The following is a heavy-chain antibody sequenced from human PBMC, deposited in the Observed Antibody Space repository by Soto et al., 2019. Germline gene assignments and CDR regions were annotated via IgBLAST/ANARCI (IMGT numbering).Heavy chain of an antibody. D-gene: IGHD2-2*01. CDR3: AKLTST. J-gene: IGHJ5*01. CDR1: GFSFGTYS. CDR2: ISGSGATT. V-gene: IGHV3-23*01. Sequence: GGARRLSWVASGFSFGTYSLNWVRQAPGKGLEWVSAISGSGATTYYADSVVGRFTISRDSAKKTVYLQMNSLRAEDTAEDYYAKLTSTWGQGTLVTVSS.